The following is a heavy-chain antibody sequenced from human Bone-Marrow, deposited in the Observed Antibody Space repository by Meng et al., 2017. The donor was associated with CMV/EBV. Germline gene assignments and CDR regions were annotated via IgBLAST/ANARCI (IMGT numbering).Heavy chain of an antibody. CDR3: ARDFSTSRYHYYGMDV. D-gene: IGHD2-2*01. CDR2: INRNGDRT. V-gene: IGHV3-20*04. Sequence: GESLKISCSASGFTFDDYGMSWVRQVPGKGLEWVSGINRNGDRTGYADSVKGRFTISRDNSKKTLYLQMNSLRVEDTAIYYCARDFSTSRYHYYGMDVWGQGTTVTVSS. J-gene: IGHJ6*02. CDR1: GFTFDDYG.